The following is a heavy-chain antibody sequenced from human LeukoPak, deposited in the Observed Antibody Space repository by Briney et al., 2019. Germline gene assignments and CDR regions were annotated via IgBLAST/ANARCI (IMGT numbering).Heavy chain of an antibody. CDR2: ITGSGGST. Sequence: GGSLRLSCAASGFTFSNYGLSWVRQAPGKGLEWVSGITGSGGSTYYADSVKGRFTISRDNSKNTLYLQMNSLRAEDTAVYYCARADYYDSSGYIDYWGQGTLVTVSS. CDR3: ARADYYDSSGYIDY. CDR1: GFTFSNYG. V-gene: IGHV3-23*01. J-gene: IGHJ4*02. D-gene: IGHD3-22*01.